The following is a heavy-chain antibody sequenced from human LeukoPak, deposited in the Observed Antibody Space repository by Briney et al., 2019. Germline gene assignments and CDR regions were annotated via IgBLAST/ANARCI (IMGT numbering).Heavy chain of an antibody. D-gene: IGHD2-15*01. CDR3: ARSYCCGGSCYHFDF. CDR2: IYHSGST. V-gene: IGHV4-38-2*02. Sequence: SETLSLTCTVSAYSISSGYFWGWIRQPPGKGLEWIASIYHSGSTYYNPSLKSRVTISVDTSKNQFSLKLSSVTAADTAVYYCARSYCCGGSCYHFDFWGQGTLVTVSS. CDR1: AYSISSGYF. J-gene: IGHJ4*02.